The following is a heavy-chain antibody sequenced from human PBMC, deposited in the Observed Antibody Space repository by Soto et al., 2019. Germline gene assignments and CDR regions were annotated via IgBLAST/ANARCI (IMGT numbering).Heavy chain of an antibody. V-gene: IGHV1-8*01. J-gene: IGHJ4*02. CDR3: ARGGVFFFAAPTNPFDY. CDR2: MNPNSGNT. D-gene: IGHD3-10*01. Sequence: QVQLVQSGAEVKKPGASVKVSCKASGYTFTSYDINWLRQATGQGLEWRGWMNPNSGNTGYAQKFQGRVTMTRNTSISTAYMELSSLRSEDTAVYYCARGGVFFFAAPTNPFDYWGQGTLVTVSS. CDR1: GYTFTSYD.